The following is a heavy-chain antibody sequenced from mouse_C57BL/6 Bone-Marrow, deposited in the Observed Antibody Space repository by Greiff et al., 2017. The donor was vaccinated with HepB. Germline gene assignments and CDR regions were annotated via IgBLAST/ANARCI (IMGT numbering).Heavy chain of an antibody. CDR1: GFTFSDYG. Sequence: EVQLVESGGGLVKPGGSLKLSCAASGFTFSDYGMHWVRQAPEKGLEWVAYISSGSSTIYYADTVKGRFTISRDNAKNTLFLQMTSLRSEDTAMYYCARGRTVGAYWGQGTLVTVSA. CDR3: ARGRTVGAY. J-gene: IGHJ3*01. CDR2: ISSGSSTI. D-gene: IGHD1-1*01. V-gene: IGHV5-17*01.